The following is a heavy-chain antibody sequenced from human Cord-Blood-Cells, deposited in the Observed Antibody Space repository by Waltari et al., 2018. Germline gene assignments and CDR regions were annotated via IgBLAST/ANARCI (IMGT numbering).Heavy chain of an antibody. J-gene: IGHJ4*02. CDR3: ARHGTGAYYFDY. V-gene: IGHV4-39*01. D-gene: IGHD7-27*01. CDR2: IYYSGSN. CDR1: GGSISSSSYY. Sequence: QLQLQESGPGLVKPSETLSLTCTVSGGSISSSSYYWGWIRQPPGKGLEWIGSIYYSGSNYGNPSLKSRVTISVDTSKNQFSLKMSSVTAADTAVYYWARHGTGAYYFDYWGQGTLVTVSS.